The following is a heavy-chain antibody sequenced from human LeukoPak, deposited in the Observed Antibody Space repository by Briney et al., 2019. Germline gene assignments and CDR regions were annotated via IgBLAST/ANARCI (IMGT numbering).Heavy chain of an antibody. CDR2: IYPGDSDT. CDR3: ARLSADFPSGYSYGTGGYYFDY. Sequence: RGESLKISCKGSGYSFISHWIGWVRQVPGKGLEWMGIIYPGDSDTRYSPAFEGQVTMSVDKSISTAYLQWSSLKASDTAIYYCARLSADFPSGYSYGTGGYYFDYWGQGTLVTVSS. CDR1: GYSFISHW. D-gene: IGHD5-18*01. J-gene: IGHJ4*02. V-gene: IGHV5-51*01.